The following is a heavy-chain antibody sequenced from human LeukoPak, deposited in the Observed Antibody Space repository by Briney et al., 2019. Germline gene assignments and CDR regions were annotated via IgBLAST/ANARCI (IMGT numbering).Heavy chain of an antibody. D-gene: IGHD3-9*01. CDR2: FDPEDAET. V-gene: IGHV1-24*01. Sequence: ASVKVSCKVSGCTPTELSMHWVRQDPGKGLEWMGGFDPEDAETIYAQKFQGRVTLTEDTSTDTAYMELSSLRSEDTAVYYCAIEGSKSRYFDWLQTWGQGTLVTVSS. J-gene: IGHJ5*02. CDR1: GCTPTELS. CDR3: AIEGSKSRYFDWLQT.